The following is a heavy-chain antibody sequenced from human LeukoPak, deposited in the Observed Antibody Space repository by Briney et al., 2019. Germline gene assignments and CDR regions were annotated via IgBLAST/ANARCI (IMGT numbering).Heavy chain of an antibody. CDR2: IYYGGST. J-gene: IGHJ3*02. V-gene: IGHV4-59*01. CDR3: ARDPSYYYGSGSYFDAFDI. CDR1: GGSISSYY. D-gene: IGHD3-10*01. Sequence: PSETLSLTCTVSGGSISSYYWSWIRQPPGKGLEWIGYIYYGGSTNYNPSLKSRVTISVDTSKNQFSLKLSSVTAADTAVYYCARDPSYYYGSGSYFDAFDIWGQGTMVTVSS.